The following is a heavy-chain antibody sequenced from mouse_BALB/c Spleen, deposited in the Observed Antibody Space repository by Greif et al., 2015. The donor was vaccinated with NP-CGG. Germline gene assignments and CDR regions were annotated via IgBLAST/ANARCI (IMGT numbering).Heavy chain of an antibody. CDR3: ARLDSSGYWFAY. CDR1: GYTFTSYW. V-gene: IGHV1-7*01. J-gene: IGHJ3*01. D-gene: IGHD3-2*01. Sequence: VQLQQSGAELAKPGASVKMSCKASGYTFTSYWMHWVKQRPGQGLEWIGYINPSTGYTEYNQKFKDKATLTADKSSSTAYMQLSSLTSEDSAVYYCARLDSSGYWFAYWGQGTLVTVSA. CDR2: INPSTGYT.